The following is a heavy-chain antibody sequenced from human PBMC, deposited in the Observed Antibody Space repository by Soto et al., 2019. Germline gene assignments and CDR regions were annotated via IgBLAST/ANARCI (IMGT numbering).Heavy chain of an antibody. CDR1: GEHINSDDYF. Sequence: QLRLQESGPGLLTPSETLAVTCSVTGEHINSDDYFWGWIRQPPGNGLEWIGSLHYSGATYCNASLTSRVALSIDKSKNQLSLRLSSVTAADTAFYFCARPGSSSGWFYFDSWGQGALVIVSS. CDR2: LHYSGAT. J-gene: IGHJ4*02. D-gene: IGHD6-19*01. V-gene: IGHV4-39*01. CDR3: ARPGSSSGWFYFDS.